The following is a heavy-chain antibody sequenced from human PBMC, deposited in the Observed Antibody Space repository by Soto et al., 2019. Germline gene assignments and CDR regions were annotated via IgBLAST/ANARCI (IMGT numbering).Heavy chain of an antibody. CDR2: ISSSGSTI. V-gene: IGHV3-48*03. Sequence: PGGSLRLSCAASGFTFSSYEMNWVRQAPGKGLEWVSYISSSGSTIYYADSVKGRFTISRDNAKNSLYLQMNSLRAEDTAVYCCARLGRIAVAGTGRVFDYWGQGTLVTVSS. D-gene: IGHD6-19*01. CDR3: ARLGRIAVAGTGRVFDY. CDR1: GFTFSSYE. J-gene: IGHJ4*02.